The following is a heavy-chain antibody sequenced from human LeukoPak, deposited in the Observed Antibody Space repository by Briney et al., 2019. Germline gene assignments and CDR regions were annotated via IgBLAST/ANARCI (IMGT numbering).Heavy chain of an antibody. CDR2: IYTSGST. Sequence: PSETLSLTCNVSGGSISSYYWNWIRQSAGKGLEWIGRIYTSGSTSYNPSLKSRVTISVDTSKNQFSLKLSSVTAADTAMYYCAREKIGTGTVLGKDYYYMDVWGKGTTVTVSS. CDR1: GGSISSYY. V-gene: IGHV4-4*07. J-gene: IGHJ6*03. CDR3: AREKIGTGTVLGKDYYYMDV. D-gene: IGHD3-16*01.